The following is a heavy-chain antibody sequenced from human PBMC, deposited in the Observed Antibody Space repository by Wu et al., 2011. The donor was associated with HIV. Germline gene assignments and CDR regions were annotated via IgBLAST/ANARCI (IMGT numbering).Heavy chain of an antibody. Sequence: QVQLVQSGAEVRKPGTSVEVSCKASGYTFTDSFLHWVRQAPGQGLEWVGWINPNSGGTNYAQKFQGRVTMTRDTSITTVYMELDSLTSDDTAVYYCATGDSGSYKVGSPYDYWGQGTLVTVSS. D-gene: IGHD1-26*01. V-gene: IGHV1-2*02. CDR2: INPNSGGT. CDR3: ATGDSGSYKVGSPYDY. J-gene: IGHJ4*02. CDR1: GYTFTDSF.